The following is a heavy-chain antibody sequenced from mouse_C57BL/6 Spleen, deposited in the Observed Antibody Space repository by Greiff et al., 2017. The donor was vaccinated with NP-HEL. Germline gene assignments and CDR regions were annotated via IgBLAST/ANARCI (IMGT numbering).Heavy chain of an antibody. CDR2: INPNNGGT. CDR3: ARAIGTVAWFAY. V-gene: IGHV1-26*01. Sequence: EVQLQQSGPELVKPGASVKISCKASGYTFTDYYMNWVKQSHGKSLEWIGDINPNNGGTSYNQKFKGKATLTVDKSSSTAYMELRSLTSEDSAVYYCARAIGTVAWFAYWGQGTLVTVSA. D-gene: IGHD4-1*01. J-gene: IGHJ3*01. CDR1: GYTFTDYY.